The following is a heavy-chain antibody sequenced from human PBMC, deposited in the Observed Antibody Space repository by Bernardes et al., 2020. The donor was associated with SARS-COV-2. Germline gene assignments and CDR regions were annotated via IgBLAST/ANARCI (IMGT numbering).Heavy chain of an antibody. Sequence: ASVKVSCKPSGYTFSNYGITWVRQAPGQGLEWMAWISGNNRNSDSAQKFRGRVTLTTDTSTNTAYMELRSLTSDDTAVYYCARWELLVAGKPYSRFDPWGQGTLVTVSS. D-gene: IGHD1-26*01. CDR3: ARWELLVAGKPYSRFDP. V-gene: IGHV1-18*01. CDR1: GYTFSNYG. J-gene: IGHJ5*02. CDR2: ISGNNRNS.